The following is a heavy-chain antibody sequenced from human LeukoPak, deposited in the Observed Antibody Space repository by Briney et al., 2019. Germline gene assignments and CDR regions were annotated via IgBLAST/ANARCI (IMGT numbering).Heavy chain of an antibody. Sequence: AGGSLRLSCAASGFTFSSHWGSWVRQAPGKRLQWVANINQDGGEKHYVDSVRGRFTISRDNTKNSLYLQMNSLRVEDPAVYYCASNWDYVRGYGMDVWGQGTTVTVSS. J-gene: IGHJ6*02. CDR1: GFTFSSHW. CDR3: ASNWDYVRGYGMDV. V-gene: IGHV3-7*01. D-gene: IGHD1-7*01. CDR2: INQDGGEK.